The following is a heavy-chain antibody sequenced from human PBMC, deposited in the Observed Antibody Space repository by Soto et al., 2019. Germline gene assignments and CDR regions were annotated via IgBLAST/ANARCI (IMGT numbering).Heavy chain of an antibody. CDR2: IYYSGST. CDR3: ARSIVVVPAATLAPVPNWFDP. V-gene: IGHV4-31*03. J-gene: IGHJ5*02. CDR1: GGSISSGGYY. D-gene: IGHD2-2*01. Sequence: PSETLSITCTVSGGSISSGGYYWSWIRQHPGKGLEWIGYIYYSGSTYYNSSLKSRVTISVDTSKNQFSLKLSSVTAADTAVYYCARSIVVVPAATLAPVPNWFDPWGHGTLVTVSS.